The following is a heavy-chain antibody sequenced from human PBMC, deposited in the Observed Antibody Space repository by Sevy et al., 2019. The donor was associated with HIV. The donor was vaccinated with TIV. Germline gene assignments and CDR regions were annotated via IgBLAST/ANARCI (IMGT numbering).Heavy chain of an antibody. Sequence: GGSLRLSCAASGFTFSAYWMNWVRQAPGKGLEWVANIKSDGNDKHYVDSVEGRFTISRENAKNSLYLQMNSLRVEDTAVYYCAQETVGRFDSWGQGTLVTVSS. CDR2: IKSDGNDK. D-gene: IGHD3-16*01. CDR1: GFTFSAYW. V-gene: IGHV3-7*01. J-gene: IGHJ4*02. CDR3: AQETVGRFDS.